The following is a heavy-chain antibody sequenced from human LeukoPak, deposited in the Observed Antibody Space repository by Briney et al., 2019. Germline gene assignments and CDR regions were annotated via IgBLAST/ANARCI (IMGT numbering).Heavy chain of an antibody. V-gene: IGHV4-30-2*01. CDR2: IYHSGST. CDR1: GGSISSGGYS. CDR3: AREMAGDYGMDV. J-gene: IGHJ6*02. Sequence: PSQTLSLTCAVSGGSISSGGYSWSWIRQPPGKGLEWIGYIYHSGSTYYNPSLKSRVTMSVDTSKNQFSLKLSSVTAADTAVYYCAREMAGDYGMDVWGQGTTVTVSS. D-gene: IGHD5-24*01.